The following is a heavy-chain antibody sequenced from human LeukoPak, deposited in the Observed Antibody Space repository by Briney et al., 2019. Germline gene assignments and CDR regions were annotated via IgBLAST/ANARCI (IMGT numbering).Heavy chain of an antibody. CDR2: INAGNGNT. D-gene: IGHD3-10*01. CDR1: GYTFTSYA. J-gene: IGHJ5*02. CDR3: ARSPRSGSYFMNWFDP. V-gene: IGHV1-3*01. Sequence: ASVKVSCKASGYTFTSYAMHWVRQAPGQRLEWMGWINAGNGNTKYSQKFQGRVTITRDTSASTAYMELSSLRSADTAVYYCARSPRSGSYFMNWFDPWGQGTLVTVSS.